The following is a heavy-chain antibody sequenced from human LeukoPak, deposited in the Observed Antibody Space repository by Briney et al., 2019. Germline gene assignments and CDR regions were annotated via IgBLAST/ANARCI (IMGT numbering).Heavy chain of an antibody. J-gene: IGHJ4*02. D-gene: IGHD1-26*01. CDR3: ASIPRGVSYYGYFDY. CDR1: GYSISSGYY. Sequence: SETLSLTCAVSGYSISSGYYWGWIRQPPGKGLEWIGSIYHSGSTYYNPSLKSRVTISVDTSKNQFSLKLSSVTAADTAVYYCASIPRGVSYYGYFDYWGQETLVTVSS. CDR2: IYHSGST. V-gene: IGHV4-38-2*01.